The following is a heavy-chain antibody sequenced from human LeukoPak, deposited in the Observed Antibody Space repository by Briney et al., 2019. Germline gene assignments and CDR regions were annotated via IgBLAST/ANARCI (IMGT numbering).Heavy chain of an antibody. Sequence: ASVKVSCKASGGTFNSYAISWVRQAPGQGLEWMGWINPNSGGTNYAQKFQGRVTMTRDTSISTAYMELSRLRSDDTAVFYCARPKAVILGGSGTYSSLDYWGQGTLVTVSS. CDR1: GGTFNSYA. V-gene: IGHV1-2*02. D-gene: IGHD3-10*01. J-gene: IGHJ4*02. CDR3: ARPKAVILGGSGTYSSLDY. CDR2: INPNSGGT.